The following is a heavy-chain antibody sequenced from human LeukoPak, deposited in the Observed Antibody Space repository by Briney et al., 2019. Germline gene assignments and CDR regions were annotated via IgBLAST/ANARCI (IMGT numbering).Heavy chain of an antibody. Sequence: SETVSLTCAVYGGSFSGYYWSWIRQPPGKGLEWIGEITHSGSTNYNPSLKSRVTISVDTSKNQFSLKLSSVTAADTAVYYCARVADWFDPWGQGTLVTVS. CDR1: GGSFSGYY. J-gene: IGHJ5*02. CDR2: ITHSGST. CDR3: ARVADWFDP. V-gene: IGHV4-34*01.